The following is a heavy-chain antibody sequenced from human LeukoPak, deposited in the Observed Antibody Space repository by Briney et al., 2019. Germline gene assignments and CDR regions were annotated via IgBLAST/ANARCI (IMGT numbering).Heavy chain of an antibody. CDR2: ISAYNGNS. J-gene: IGHJ4*02. CDR3: ATRTERMGSGDYGDYVSGFDY. V-gene: IGHV1-18*01. CDR1: GYTFTSYG. D-gene: IGHD4-17*01. Sequence: GASVKVSCKASGYTFTSYGISWVRQAPGQGLEWMGWISAYNGNSNYAQKLQGRVTMTTDTSTSTAYMELRSLRSEDTAVYYCATRTERMGSGDYGDYVSGFDYWGQGTLVTVSS.